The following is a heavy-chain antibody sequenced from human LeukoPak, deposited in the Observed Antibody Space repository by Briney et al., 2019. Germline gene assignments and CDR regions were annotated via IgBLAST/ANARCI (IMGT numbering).Heavy chain of an antibody. CDR3: AKYVVVVAATHYFDY. J-gene: IGHJ4*02. V-gene: IGHV3-23*01. Sequence: GGSLRLSCAASGSTFSSYAMSWVRQAPGKGLEWVSAISGSGGSTYYADSVKGRFTISRGNSKNTLYLQMNSLRAEDTAVYYCAKYVVVVAATHYFDYWGQGTLVTVSS. CDR1: GSTFSSYA. CDR2: ISGSGGST. D-gene: IGHD2-15*01.